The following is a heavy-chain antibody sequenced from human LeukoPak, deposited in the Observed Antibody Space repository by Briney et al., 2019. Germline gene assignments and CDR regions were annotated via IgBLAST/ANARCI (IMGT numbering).Heavy chain of an antibody. Sequence: VGSLRLSYAASGVTVSSSYMSWVRQAPGKGLEWVSIMYSGGATDYADSVRGRFTISRDNSKNTLYLQMNSLRAEDTAVYYCARDPSPYYSDYGHWGQGTLVTVSS. CDR1: GVTVSSSY. CDR2: MYSGGAT. V-gene: IGHV3-66*01. J-gene: IGHJ4*02. D-gene: IGHD4-11*01. CDR3: ARDPSPYYSDYGH.